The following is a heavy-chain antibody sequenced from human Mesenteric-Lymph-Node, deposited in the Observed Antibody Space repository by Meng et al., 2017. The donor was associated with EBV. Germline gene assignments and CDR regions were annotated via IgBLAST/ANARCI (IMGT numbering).Heavy chain of an antibody. V-gene: IGHV3-11*01. D-gene: IGHD5-12*01. CDR1: GFTFSDYY. Sequence: HLGELGGNLVKPGGSLRLSCAASGFTFSDYYMSWIRQAPGKGLEWVSYIRSGTTTISYADSVKGRFTISRDNAKNSLSLQMNSLRAEDTAMYYCARNSRAGGYHDSWGQGTLVTVSS. J-gene: IGHJ4*02. CDR3: ARNSRAGGYHDS. CDR2: IRSGTTTI.